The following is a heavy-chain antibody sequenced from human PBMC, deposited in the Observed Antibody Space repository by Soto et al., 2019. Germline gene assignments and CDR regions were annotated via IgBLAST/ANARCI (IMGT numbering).Heavy chain of an antibody. V-gene: IGHV5-51*01. D-gene: IGHD2-15*01. J-gene: IGHJ3*02. Sequence: GESLKSSCKGCGYSFTSYWMGWVRQMPGKGLEWMGIIYPGDSNTRYSPPFQGQITISADKSISTAYLQWSSLKASDTAMYYCASLRYCSGGSCRSRAAFDIWGQGTMVTVSS. CDR1: GYSFTSYW. CDR2: IYPGDSNT. CDR3: ASLRYCSGGSCRSRAAFDI.